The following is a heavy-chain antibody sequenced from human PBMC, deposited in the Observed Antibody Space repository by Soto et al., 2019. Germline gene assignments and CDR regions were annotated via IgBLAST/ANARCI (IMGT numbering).Heavy chain of an antibody. CDR2: ISYDGSNK. CDR1: RGSFSFYG. CDR3: AKQPTYYYGMDV. Sequence: QVQLVESGGGVVQPGRSLRLSCAASRGSFSFYGMHWVRQPPGKGLEWVAVISYDGSNKQYVDSVKGRFTISRDKSKNTLYLQMNSLGPDDTAVYYCAKQPTYYYGMDVWGQGTTVTVSS. J-gene: IGHJ6*02. V-gene: IGHV3-30*18.